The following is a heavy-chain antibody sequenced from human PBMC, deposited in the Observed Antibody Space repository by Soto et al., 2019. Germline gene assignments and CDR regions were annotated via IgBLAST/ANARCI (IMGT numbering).Heavy chain of an antibody. CDR3: ANSPTYYDSSGTHPFFFDY. CDR1: RFTFSSYA. CDR2: ISVSGGST. Sequence: EVQLLESGGGLVQPGGSLRLSCAASRFTFSSYAMCWVRQAPGKGLEWVSSISVSGGSTYYADSVKGRFTISRDNSKNTLYLQMNSLRAEDTAVYYCANSPTYYDSSGTHPFFFDYWGQGTLVTVSS. V-gene: IGHV3-23*01. J-gene: IGHJ4*02. D-gene: IGHD3-22*01.